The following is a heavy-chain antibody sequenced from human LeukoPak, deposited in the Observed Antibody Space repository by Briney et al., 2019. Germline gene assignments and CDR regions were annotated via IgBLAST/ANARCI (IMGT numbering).Heavy chain of an antibody. J-gene: IGHJ2*01. Sequence: ASVKVSCKASGYTFTGYYMHWVRQAPGQGLEWMGWINPNSGGTNYAQKFQGRVTMTRDTSISTGYMELSRLRSDDTAVYYCARRRELLDWHFDLWGRGTLVTVSS. CDR3: ARRRELLDWHFDL. V-gene: IGHV1-2*02. CDR1: GYTFTGYY. D-gene: IGHD1-26*01. CDR2: INPNSGGT.